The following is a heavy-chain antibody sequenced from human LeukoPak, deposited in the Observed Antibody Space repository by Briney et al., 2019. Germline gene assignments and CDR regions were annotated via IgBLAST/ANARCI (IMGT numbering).Heavy chain of an antibody. Sequence: SETLSLTCAVSGGFISSSNWWSWVRQPPGKGLEWIGEIYHSGSTNYNPSLKSRVTISVDKSKNQFSLKLSSVTAADTAVYYCATPPYYDSGSYVSYWGQGTLVTVSS. J-gene: IGHJ4*02. CDR2: IYHSGST. D-gene: IGHD3-10*01. CDR3: ATPPYYDSGSYVSY. V-gene: IGHV4-4*02. CDR1: GGFISSSNW.